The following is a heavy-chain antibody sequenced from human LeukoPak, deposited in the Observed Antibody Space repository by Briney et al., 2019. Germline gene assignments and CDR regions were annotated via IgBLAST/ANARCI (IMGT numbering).Heavy chain of an antibody. Sequence: PGRSLGLSCAASGFTFSSYGMHWVRQAPGKGLEWVAVISYDGSNKYYADSVKGRFTISRDNSKNTLYLQMNSLRAEDTAVYYCAKDQGQWLGYYYYYYMDVWGKGTTVTVSS. CDR1: GFTFSSYG. J-gene: IGHJ6*03. CDR3: AKDQGQWLGYYYYYYMDV. CDR2: ISYDGSNK. V-gene: IGHV3-30*18. D-gene: IGHD6-19*01.